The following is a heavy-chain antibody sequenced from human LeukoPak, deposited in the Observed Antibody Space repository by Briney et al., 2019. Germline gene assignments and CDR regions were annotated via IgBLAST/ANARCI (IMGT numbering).Heavy chain of an antibody. Sequence: PSETLSLTCAVYGGSFSGYYWSWIRQPPGKGLEWIGEINHSGSTNYNPSLKSRVTVSVDTSKNQFSLKLSSVTAADTAAYYCARRDGGYWGQGTLVTVSS. CDR3: ARRDGGY. V-gene: IGHV4-34*01. CDR2: INHSGST. CDR1: GGSFSGYY. J-gene: IGHJ4*02. D-gene: IGHD3-16*01.